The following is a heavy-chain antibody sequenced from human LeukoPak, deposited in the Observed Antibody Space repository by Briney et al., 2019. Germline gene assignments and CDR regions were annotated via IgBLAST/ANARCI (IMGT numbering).Heavy chain of an antibody. CDR1: GGSFSGYY. CDR2: INHSGST. J-gene: IGHJ4*02. D-gene: IGHD5-18*01. V-gene: IGHV4-34*01. Sequence: PSETLSLTCAVYGGSFSGYYWSWIRQPPGKGLEWIGEINHSGSTNYNPSLKSRVTISVDTSKNQFSLKLSSVTAADTAVYYCARLTSGYSYAPFDYWGQGTLVTVSS. CDR3: ARLTSGYSYAPFDY.